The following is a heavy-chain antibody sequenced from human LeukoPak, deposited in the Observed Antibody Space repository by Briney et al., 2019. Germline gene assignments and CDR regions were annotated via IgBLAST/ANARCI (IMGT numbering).Heavy chain of an antibody. CDR2: IDPSDSYT. CDR3: ARTETTKFTGVY. D-gene: IGHD1-1*01. V-gene: IGHV5-10-1*01. Sequence: GESLRISCKGSGYNFTSYCISWVRQMPGKGLEWMGKIDPSDSYTNYSPSFQGHVTIPAHKSIGTAYLQWSSLKASDTAMYYGARTETTKFTGVYWGQGTLVTVSS. CDR1: GYNFTSYC. J-gene: IGHJ4*02.